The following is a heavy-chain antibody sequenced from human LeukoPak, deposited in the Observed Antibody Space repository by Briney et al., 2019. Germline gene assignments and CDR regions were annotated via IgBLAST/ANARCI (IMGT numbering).Heavy chain of an antibody. CDR2: MNPNSGNT. J-gene: IGHJ4*02. Sequence: AASVKVSCKTSGYTFTTYDIYWVRQAPGQGLEWMGWMNPNSGNTGYAQKFQGRVIISRNTSITTAYMELTSLRSEDTAVYYCARGRGGGWYPYYFDYWGQGTLVTVSP. CDR3: ARGRGGGWYPYYFDY. V-gene: IGHV1-8*03. D-gene: IGHD6-19*01. CDR1: GYTFTTYD.